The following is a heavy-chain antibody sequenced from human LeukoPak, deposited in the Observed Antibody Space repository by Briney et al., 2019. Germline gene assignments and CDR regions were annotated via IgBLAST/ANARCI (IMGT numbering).Heavy chain of an antibody. CDR3: ARERKVEYNKSDY. CDR1: GYTFSNYG. Sequence: ASVKVSYKASGYTFSNYGISWVRQAPGQGLEWMGWVSGYNGDTNFAQKFQGRVAMTTDASTSTAYMELRSLRSDDTAVYYCARERKVEYNKSDYWGQGTLVTVAS. J-gene: IGHJ4*02. CDR2: VSGYNGDT. D-gene: IGHD1-14*01. V-gene: IGHV1-18*01.